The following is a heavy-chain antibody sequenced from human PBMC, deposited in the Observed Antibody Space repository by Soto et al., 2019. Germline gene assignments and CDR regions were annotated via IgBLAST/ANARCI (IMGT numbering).Heavy chain of an antibody. CDR1: GGSFSGYF. Sequence: SETLSLTCAVYGGSFSGYFWSWIRQPPTKGLEWIGEISHNGGTTYNPSLKSRVTIPIDTSKNQFSLRLTSVSAADTSVYYCARGATTAGHFYYYGMDVWGQGTTVTVSS. CDR2: ISHNGGT. CDR3: ARGATTAGHFYYYGMDV. J-gene: IGHJ6*02. D-gene: IGHD4-17*01. V-gene: IGHV4-34*01.